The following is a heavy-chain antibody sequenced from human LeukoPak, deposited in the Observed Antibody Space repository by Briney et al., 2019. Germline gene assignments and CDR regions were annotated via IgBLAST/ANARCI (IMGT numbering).Heavy chain of an antibody. D-gene: IGHD3-10*01. J-gene: IGHJ5*02. CDR3: ARVAPYGENWLDP. CDR1: GGSISSYY. CDR2: IYYSGST. V-gene: IGHV4-59*01. Sequence: SETLSLTCTVSGGSISSYYWSWIRQPPVKGLEWIGYIYYSGSTNYNPSLKSRVTISVDTSKNQFSLKLSSVAAADTAVYYCARVAPYGENWLDPWGQGTLVTVSS.